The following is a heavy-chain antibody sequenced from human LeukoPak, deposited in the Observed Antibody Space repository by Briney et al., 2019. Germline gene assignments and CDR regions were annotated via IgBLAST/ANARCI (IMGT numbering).Heavy chain of an antibody. J-gene: IGHJ4*02. CDR1: GFTLDDYG. CDR3: AKTPYYYDSSGYYSY. V-gene: IGHV3-9*01. D-gene: IGHD3-22*01. CDR2: ISWNSGSI. Sequence: GGSLRLSCAASGFTLDDYGMDWVRHAAGKGMGWVSGISWNSGSIMYAECVKGRFTISRENGKNSLYLQMNSLRAEDTALYYCAKTPYYYDSSGYYSYWGQGTLVTVSS.